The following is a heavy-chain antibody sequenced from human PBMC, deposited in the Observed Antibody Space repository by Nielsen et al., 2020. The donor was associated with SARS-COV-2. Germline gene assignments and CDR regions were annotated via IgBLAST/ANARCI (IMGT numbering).Heavy chain of an antibody. V-gene: IGHV3-11*06. Sequence: GESLKISCAASGFTFSDYYMNWIRQAPGKGLEWVSFISFSGSETDYADSVRGRFTISRDNSKNTLYLQMNSLRAEDTAVYYCAKDTSSGYGQNWFDPWGQGTLVTVSS. CDR1: GFTFSDYY. CDR3: AKDTSSGYGQNWFDP. D-gene: IGHD6-25*01. CDR2: ISFSGSET. J-gene: IGHJ5*02.